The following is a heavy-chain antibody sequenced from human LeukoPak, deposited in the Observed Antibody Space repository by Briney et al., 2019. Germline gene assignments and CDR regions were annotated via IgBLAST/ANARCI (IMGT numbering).Heavy chain of an antibody. CDR3: ARSSGYPFFDY. Sequence: HPGGSLRLSCEASGFTFSDYRMTWVRQAPVEGLEWLSYITSTSDTIYYADSVKGRFTSSRDNAKNSVYLQMNSLRAEDTAVYYCARSSGYPFFDYWGQGTLVTVSS. J-gene: IGHJ4*02. CDR2: ITSTSDTI. CDR1: GFTFSDYR. D-gene: IGHD3-22*01. V-gene: IGHV3-48*01.